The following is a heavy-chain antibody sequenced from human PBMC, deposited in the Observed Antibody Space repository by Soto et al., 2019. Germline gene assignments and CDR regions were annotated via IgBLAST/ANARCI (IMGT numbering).Heavy chain of an antibody. CDR1: GGNFTNHG. CDR3: ALSKVTSWHNWFHP. V-gene: IGHV1-69*13. CDR2: IIPLFGTT. J-gene: IGHJ5*02. Sequence: SVKLSCKTSGGNFTNHGVNWVRQAPGKGLEWMGGIIPLFGTTNYAHKFRGRVTVTADESTSTAYMELNSLRSEDTAMYYCALSKVTSWHNWFHPSCQAILVT. D-gene: IGHD4-17*01.